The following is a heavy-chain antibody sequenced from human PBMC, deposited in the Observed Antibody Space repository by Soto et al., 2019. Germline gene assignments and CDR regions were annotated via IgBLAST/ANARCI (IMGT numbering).Heavy chain of an antibody. J-gene: IGHJ6*02. CDR1: GYTLTCYG. Sequence: GASVKVSRKASGYTLTCYGISGVRHAPGQGLEWMGRISAYNGNTNYAQKLQGRVTMTTDTSTSTAYMELRSLRSDDTAVYYCARDYDFWSGPDTLDQYGMDVWGQGTTVTVSS. CDR2: ISAYNGNT. D-gene: IGHD3-3*01. V-gene: IGHV1-18*01. CDR3: ARDYDFWSGPDTLDQYGMDV.